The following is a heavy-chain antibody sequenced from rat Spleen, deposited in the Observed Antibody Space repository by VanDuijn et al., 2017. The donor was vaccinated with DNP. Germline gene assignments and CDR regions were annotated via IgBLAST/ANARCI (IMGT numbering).Heavy chain of an antibody. Sequence: EVQLVESVVGLVQLVGSLFFSCTVSGFTVSDYYLAWVSLAPTQLLELFATLSYAVRSTSPRDSVTGRFTISRDNVTSILYLQMDSWRSEDTATYYCARAYNNDSTWFPYWGQGTLVTVSS. V-gene: IGHV5-7*01. J-gene: IGHJ3*01. CDR3: ARAYNNDSTWFPY. CDR2: LSYAVRST. CDR1: GFTVSDYY. D-gene: IGHD1-10*01.